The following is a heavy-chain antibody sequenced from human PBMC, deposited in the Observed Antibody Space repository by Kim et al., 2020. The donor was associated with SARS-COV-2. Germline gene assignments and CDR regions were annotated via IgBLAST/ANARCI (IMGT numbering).Heavy chain of an antibody. V-gene: IGHV3-74*03. CDR2: ISGDGNSK. Sequence: GGSLRLSCAASGFTFRTFGIHWVRQAPGKGLEWVSAISGDGNSKSDANSVKGRFTISRDNAKNTVSLQMNSLRAEDTAFYFCARALRSTSSDYYFDYWG. J-gene: IGHJ4*01. CDR3: ARALRSTSSDYYFDY. D-gene: IGHD2-2*01. CDR1: GFTFRTFG.